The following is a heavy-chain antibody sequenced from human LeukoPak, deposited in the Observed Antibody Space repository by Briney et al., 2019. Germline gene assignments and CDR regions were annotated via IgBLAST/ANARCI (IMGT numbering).Heavy chain of an antibody. CDR2: MNPNSGNT. J-gene: IGHJ6*02. CDR1: GYTFTSYD. Sequence: ASVKVSCKASGYTFTSYDINWVRQATGQGLEWMGWMNPNSGNTGYAQKFQGRVTMTRNTSISTAYMELSSLRSEDTAVYYCARGKCYDFWSGYCGSSYYYYYGTDVWGQGTTVTVSS. D-gene: IGHD3-3*01. V-gene: IGHV1-8*01. CDR3: ARGKCYDFWSGYCGSSYYYYYGTDV.